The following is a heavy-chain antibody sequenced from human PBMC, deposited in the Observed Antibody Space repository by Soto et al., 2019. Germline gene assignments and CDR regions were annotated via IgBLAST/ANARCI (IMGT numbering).Heavy chain of an antibody. D-gene: IGHD5-12*01. CDR1: GYSFISYW. J-gene: IGHJ4*02. V-gene: IGHV5-51*01. CDR2: IQPGDSET. Sequence: GESLKISCKGSGYSFISYWIGWVRQTPGKGLEWMGIIQPGDSETRYSPSFQGQVTISADKSISTAYLQWSSLTYEDTAVYYCAKDCPIGSTFSGYDAIDYWGQGTQVTVSS. CDR3: AKDCPIGSTFSGYDAIDY.